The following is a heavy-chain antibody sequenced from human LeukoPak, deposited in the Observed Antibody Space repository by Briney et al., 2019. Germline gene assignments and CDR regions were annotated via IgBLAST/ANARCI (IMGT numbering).Heavy chain of an antibody. Sequence: PGGSPRLSSAAPGFTSCSYWMSSVREAPGKGVERVANIKQDGSEEYYVDSVKGRVTISRDNAKNSLYLQMNGLRAEETAVYDCARDVSDYDFWRGYYTNLAYFDSWGQRTPVTASS. J-gene: IGHJ4*01. CDR3: ARDVSDYDFWRGYYTNLAYFDS. CDR2: IKQDGSEE. V-gene: IGHV3-7*01. D-gene: IGHD3-3*01. CDR1: GFTSCSYW.